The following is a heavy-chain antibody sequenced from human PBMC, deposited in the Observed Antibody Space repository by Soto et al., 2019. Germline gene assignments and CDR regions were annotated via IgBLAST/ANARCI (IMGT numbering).Heavy chain of an antibody. Sequence: GGSLRLSCAASGFTVGSNYMSWVRQAPGKGLEWVSVIYSGGSTYYADSVKGRFTISRDNSKNTLYLQMNSLTVEDTAVYYCAGHDWFDPWGQGTLVTVSS. J-gene: IGHJ5*02. CDR1: GFTVGSNY. CDR2: IYSGGST. CDR3: AGHDWFDP. V-gene: IGHV3-66*04.